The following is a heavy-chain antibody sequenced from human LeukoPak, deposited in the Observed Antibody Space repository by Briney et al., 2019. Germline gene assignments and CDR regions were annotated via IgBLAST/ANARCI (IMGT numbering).Heavy chain of an antibody. CDR3: ARPVPNSGSYLGAFDI. CDR2: IYTSGST. V-gene: IGHV4-4*07. CDR1: GGSISSYY. D-gene: IGHD1-26*01. Sequence: SETLSLTCTVSGGSISSYYWSWIRQPAGKGLEWIGRIYTSGSTNYNPSLKTRVTMSVDTSKNQFSLKLSSVTAADTAICYCARPVPNSGSYLGAFDIWGQGTMVTVSS. J-gene: IGHJ3*02.